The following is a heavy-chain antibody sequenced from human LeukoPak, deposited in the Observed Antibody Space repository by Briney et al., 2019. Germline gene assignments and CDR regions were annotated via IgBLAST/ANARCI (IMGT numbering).Heavy chain of an antibody. J-gene: IGHJ4*02. Sequence: GSLRLSCADSGFTFSSYWMSWVRQAPGKGLEWVARIKEDGSDKYYVDSVKGRITISRDNAKNSLFLRMDSLRAEDTAVYYCARDPQYCSGGACYTLFDYWSQGTLVTVSS. D-gene: IGHD2-15*01. CDR2: IKEDGSDK. CDR1: GFTFSSYW. CDR3: ARDPQYCSGGACYTLFDY. V-gene: IGHV3-7*01.